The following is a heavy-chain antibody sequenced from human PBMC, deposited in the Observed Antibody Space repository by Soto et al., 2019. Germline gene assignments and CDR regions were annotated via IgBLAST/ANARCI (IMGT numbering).Heavy chain of an antibody. V-gene: IGHV4-39*01. CDR1: GGSISSSSYY. CDR2: IYYSGST. D-gene: IGHD3-10*01. Sequence: SETLSLTCTVSGGSISSSSYYWGWIRQPPGKGLEWIGSIYYSGSTYYNPSLKSRVTISVDTSKNQFSLKLSSVTAADTAVYYCARRGASGVSGQYNWFDPWGQGTLVTV. CDR3: ARRGASGVSGQYNWFDP. J-gene: IGHJ5*02.